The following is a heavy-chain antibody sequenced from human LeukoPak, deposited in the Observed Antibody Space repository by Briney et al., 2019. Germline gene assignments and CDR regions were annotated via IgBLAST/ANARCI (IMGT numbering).Heavy chain of an antibody. CDR2: IYYSGST. Sequence: SETLSLTCTVSGGXISSYYCSWLRQPPGKGLEWIGYIYYSGSTNYNPSLKSRVTISVGTSKNQFSLKLSSVTAADTAVYYCARHFYGSGSYNWGQGTLVTVSS. CDR1: GGXISSYY. D-gene: IGHD3-10*01. CDR3: ARHFYGSGSYN. V-gene: IGHV4-59*08. J-gene: IGHJ4*02.